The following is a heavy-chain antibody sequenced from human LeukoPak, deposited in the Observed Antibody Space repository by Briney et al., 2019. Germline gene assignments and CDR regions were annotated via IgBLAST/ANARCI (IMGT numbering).Heavy chain of an antibody. Sequence: GGSLTLSCAASGFTFSSYGMHWVRQAQGKGLEWVAVISYDGSNKYYADSVKGRFTISRDNYKNTLYLQMNSLRAEDTAVYYCAKDENSGYGYWGQGTLVTVSS. CDR1: GFTFSSYG. CDR3: AKDENSGYGY. J-gene: IGHJ4*02. CDR2: ISYDGSNK. D-gene: IGHD5-12*01. V-gene: IGHV3-30*18.